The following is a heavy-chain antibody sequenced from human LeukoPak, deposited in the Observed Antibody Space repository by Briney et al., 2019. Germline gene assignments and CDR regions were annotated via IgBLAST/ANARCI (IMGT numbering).Heavy chain of an antibody. Sequence: GGSLTLSCAASGFTFDDYGMSWVRQAPGKGLESVSGINWNGGSTGYADSVKGRFTISRDNAKNSLYLQMNSLRAEDTALYYCARGGGGNPHDYWGQGTLVTVSS. V-gene: IGHV3-20*04. J-gene: IGHJ4*02. D-gene: IGHD4-23*01. CDR3: ARGGGGNPHDY. CDR1: GFTFDDYG. CDR2: INWNGGST.